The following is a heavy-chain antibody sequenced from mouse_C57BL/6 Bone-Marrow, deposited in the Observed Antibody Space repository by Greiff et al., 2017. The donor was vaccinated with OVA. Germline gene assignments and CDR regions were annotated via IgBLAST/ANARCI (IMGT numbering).Heavy chain of an antibody. CDR2: IDPNSGGT. V-gene: IGHV1-72*01. D-gene: IGHD1-1*01. Sequence: QVQLKESGAELVKPGASVKLSCKASGYTFTSYWMHWVKQRPGRGLEWIGRIDPNSGGTKYNEKFKSKATLTVDKPSSTAYMQLSSLTSEDSAVYYCARGYYGSSYRFAYWGQGTLVTVSA. CDR3: ARGYYGSSYRFAY. CDR1: GYTFTSYW. J-gene: IGHJ3*01.